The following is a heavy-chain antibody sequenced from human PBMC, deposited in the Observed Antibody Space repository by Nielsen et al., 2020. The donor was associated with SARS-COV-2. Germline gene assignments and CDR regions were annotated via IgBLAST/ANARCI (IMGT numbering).Heavy chain of an antibody. J-gene: IGHJ4*02. CDR3: AILPAAMILFPY. Sequence: SLKISCAASGFTFDDYAMHWVRQAPGKGLEWVSGISWNSGSIGYADSVKGRFTISRDNAKNSLYLQMNSLRAEGTALYYCAILPAAMILFPYWGQGTLVTVSS. CDR2: ISWNSGSI. V-gene: IGHV3-9*01. CDR1: GFTFDDYA. D-gene: IGHD2-2*01.